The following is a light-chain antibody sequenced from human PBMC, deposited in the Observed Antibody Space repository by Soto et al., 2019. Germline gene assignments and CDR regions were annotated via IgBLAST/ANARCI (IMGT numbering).Light chain of an antibody. CDR2: GAS. CDR3: QKYNGAPRT. J-gene: IGKJ1*01. CDR1: QSISSSY. V-gene: IGKV3-20*01. Sequence: EIVLTQSPGTLSLSPGKRATLSCRASQSISSSYLAWYQQRPGQAPRLLIYGASSRATGIPDRFSGSGSGTEFTLTISRLEPEDFATYYCQKYNGAPRTFGQGTKVEFK.